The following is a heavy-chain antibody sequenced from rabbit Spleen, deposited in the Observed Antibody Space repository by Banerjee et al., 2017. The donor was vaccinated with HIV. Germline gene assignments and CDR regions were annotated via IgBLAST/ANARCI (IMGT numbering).Heavy chain of an antibody. CDR2: IYAGSSGST. CDR3: ARNYVNAFDP. CDR1: GFTISGTYQ. J-gene: IGHJ2*01. V-gene: IGHV1S45*01. Sequence: QEQLEESGGDLVKTGASLTLTCTASGFTISGTYQMWWVRQAPGKGLEWIACIYAGSSGSTYYANWPKGRFTISKTSSTTVTLQMTSLTAADTATYFCARNYVNAFDPWVPGTLVTVS. D-gene: IGHD1-1*01.